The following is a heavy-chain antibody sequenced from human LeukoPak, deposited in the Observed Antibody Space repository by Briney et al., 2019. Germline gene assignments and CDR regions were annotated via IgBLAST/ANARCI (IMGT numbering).Heavy chain of an antibody. J-gene: IGHJ2*01. V-gene: IGHV4-4*02. CDR3: ARGAGDGPYWYFDL. CDR1: GGSISSSNW. D-gene: IGHD7-27*01. CDR2: IYHSGST. Sequence: PSETLSLTCAVSGGSISSSNWWSWVRQPPGKGLEWIGEIYHSGSTNYNPSLKSRVTISVDKSKNQFSLKLSSVTAADTAVYYCARGAGDGPYWYFDLWGRGTLVTASS.